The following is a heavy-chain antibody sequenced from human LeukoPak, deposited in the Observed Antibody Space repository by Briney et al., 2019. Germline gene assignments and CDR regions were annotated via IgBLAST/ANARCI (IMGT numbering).Heavy chain of an antibody. V-gene: IGHV3-23*01. J-gene: IGHJ5*02. Sequence: GGSLRLSCVASGFNFKLSAMSWGRQAPGKGLEWVALISGSGSRGSGITGGNTYYADSVKGRFSISRDDSQNTVYLQMDSLRVEDTATYFCAKGRCGDSSCWYFRAWAKGTRVTVSP. CDR1: GFNFKLSA. D-gene: IGHD6-13*01. CDR2: ISGSGSRGSGITGGNT. CDR3: AKGRCGDSSCWYFRA.